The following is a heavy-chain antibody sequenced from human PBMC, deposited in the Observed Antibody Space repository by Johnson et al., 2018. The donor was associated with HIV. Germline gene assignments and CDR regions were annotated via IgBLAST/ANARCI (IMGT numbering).Heavy chain of an antibody. V-gene: IGHV3-30*04. Sequence: QMQLVESGGGVVQPGRSLRLSCAASGFTFSSYAMHCVRQAPGKGLEWVAVISYDGSNKYYADSEKGRFTISRDNSKNTLYLQMNSLRAEDTAVYYCAKPYDDFWSGYSEYNAFDIWCQGTLVTVSS. J-gene: IGHJ3*02. CDR1: GFTFSSYA. D-gene: IGHD3-3*01. CDR3: AKPYDDFWSGYSEYNAFDI. CDR2: ISYDGSNK.